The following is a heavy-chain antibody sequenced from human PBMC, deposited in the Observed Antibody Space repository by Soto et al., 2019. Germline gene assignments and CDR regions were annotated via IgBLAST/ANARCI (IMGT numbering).Heavy chain of an antibody. CDR2: ISGSGGST. Sequence: GGPLRLSCAASGFTFSSYAMSWVRQAPGKGLEWVSAISGSGGSTYYADSVKGRFTISRDNSKNTLYLQMNSLRAEDTAVYYCAKDAVWFGDRNPSLHWGQGTLVTVSS. D-gene: IGHD3-10*01. J-gene: IGHJ4*02. V-gene: IGHV3-23*01. CDR3: AKDAVWFGDRNPSLH. CDR1: GFTFSSYA.